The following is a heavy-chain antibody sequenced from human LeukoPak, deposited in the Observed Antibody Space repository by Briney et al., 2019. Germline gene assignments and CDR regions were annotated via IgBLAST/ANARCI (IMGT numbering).Heavy chain of an antibody. CDR1: GGSISSYY. J-gene: IGHJ6*03. V-gene: IGHV4-59*01. Sequence: SETLSLTCTVSGGSISSYYWSWIRQPPGKGLEWIGYIYYSGSTNYNPSLKSRVTISVDTSKNQFSLKLSSVTAADTAVYYCARERSYGDYESDYYYYYMDVWGKGTTVTVFS. CDR3: ARERSYGDYESDYYYYYMDV. CDR2: IYYSGST. D-gene: IGHD4-17*01.